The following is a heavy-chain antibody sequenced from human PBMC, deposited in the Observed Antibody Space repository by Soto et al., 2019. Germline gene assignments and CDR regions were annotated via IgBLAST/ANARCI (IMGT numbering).Heavy chain of an antibody. J-gene: IGHJ5*02. D-gene: IGHD2-2*01. CDR3: ATRSEDIVVVPAAIGTKFDP. CDR2: ISGSGGST. V-gene: IGHV3-23*01. Sequence: GGSLRLSCAASGFTFSSYAMSWVRQAPGKGLEWVSAISGSGGSTYYADSVKGRFTISRDNSKNTLYLQMNSLRAEDTAVYYCATRSEDIVVVPAAIGTKFDPWGQGTLVTVSS. CDR1: GFTFSSYA.